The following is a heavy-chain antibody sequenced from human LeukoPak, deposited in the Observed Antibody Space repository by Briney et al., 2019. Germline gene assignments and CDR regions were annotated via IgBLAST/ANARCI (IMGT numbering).Heavy chain of an antibody. J-gene: IGHJ4*02. CDR2: ISSSSSNR. CDR3: ARAQYYLDS. Sequence: GGSLRLSCAASGFTFSDYYMSWIRQAPGKGLEWVAYISSSSSNRNYADSVKGRFTISRDNAKNSLYLQMNSLRAEDTAVYYCARAQYYLDSWGQGTLVTVSS. V-gene: IGHV3-11*06. CDR1: GFTFSDYY.